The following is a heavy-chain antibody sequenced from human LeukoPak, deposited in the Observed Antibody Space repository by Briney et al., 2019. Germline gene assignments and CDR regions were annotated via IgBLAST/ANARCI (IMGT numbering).Heavy chain of an antibody. V-gene: IGHV3-74*01. J-gene: IGHJ3*02. CDR2: INSDGSST. D-gene: IGHD5-18*01. CDR3: ARTGTAMVSAFDI. Sequence: PGGSLRLSCAASGFTFNKHWMHWVRQAPGKGLVWVSRINSDGSSTSYADSVKGRFTISRDNAKNTLFLQMNSLRAEDTAVYYCARTGTAMVSAFDIWGQGTLVTVSS. CDR1: GFTFNKHW.